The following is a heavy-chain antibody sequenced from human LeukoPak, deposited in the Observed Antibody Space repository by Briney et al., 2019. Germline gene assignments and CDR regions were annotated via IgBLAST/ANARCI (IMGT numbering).Heavy chain of an antibody. CDR3: ARMNYVSSGWGAPFDY. J-gene: IGHJ4*02. V-gene: IGHV3-48*01. CDR2: ISSTSSTT. CDR1: GVTFSSYS. D-gene: IGHD1-7*01. Sequence: PGGSLRLSCAASGVTFSSYSMNWVRQAPGKGLEWVSYISSTSSTTYYADSVKGRFTISRDNAKNSLFLQMNRLRAEDTAVYYCARMNYVSSGWGAPFDYWGQGTLVTVSS.